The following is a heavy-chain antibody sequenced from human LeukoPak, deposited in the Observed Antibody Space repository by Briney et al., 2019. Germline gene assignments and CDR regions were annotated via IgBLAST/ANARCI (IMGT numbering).Heavy chain of an antibody. CDR1: GGTFSSYA. J-gene: IGHJ4*02. D-gene: IGHD1-26*01. CDR2: IIPIFGTA. Sequence: VKVSCKASGGTFSSYAISWVRRAPGQGLEWMGGIIPIFGTANYAQKFQGRVTITTDESTSTAYMELSSLRSEDTAVYYCARARIMGATSPFDYWGQGTLVTVSS. CDR3: ARARIMGATSPFDY. V-gene: IGHV1-69*13.